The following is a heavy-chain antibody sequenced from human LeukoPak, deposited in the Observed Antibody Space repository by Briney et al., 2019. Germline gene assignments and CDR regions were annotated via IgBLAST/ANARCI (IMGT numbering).Heavy chain of an antibody. Sequence: GGSLRLSCAASGFTFSSHWMHWVRQAPGKGLVWVSRIKTDGSSTSYVDSVEGRFTISRDNSKNTLYLQMNSLRAEDTAVYYCARGGNSNYWGQGTLVTVSS. V-gene: IGHV3-74*01. CDR1: GFTFSSHW. CDR3: ARGGNSNY. J-gene: IGHJ4*02. CDR2: IKTDGSST. D-gene: IGHD4-23*01.